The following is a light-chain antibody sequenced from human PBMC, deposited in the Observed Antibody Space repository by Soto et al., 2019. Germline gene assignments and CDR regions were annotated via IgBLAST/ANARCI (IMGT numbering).Light chain of an antibody. Sequence: QSVLTRQPSVSGAPGQRVTISCTGSSSNIGAGYDVHWYQQLPGTAPKLLMYANSNRPSGVPDRFSGSKSGTSASLAITGLQAEDDADYYCQSYDTSLSVVFGAGTKLTVL. J-gene: IGLJ2*01. CDR2: ANS. CDR3: QSYDTSLSVV. CDR1: SSNIGAGYD. V-gene: IGLV1-40*01.